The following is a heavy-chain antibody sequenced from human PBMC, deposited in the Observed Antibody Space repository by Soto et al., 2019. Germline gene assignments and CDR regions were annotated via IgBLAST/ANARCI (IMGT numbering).Heavy chain of an antibody. D-gene: IGHD3-3*01. J-gene: IGHJ6*03. CDR3: ARSRFLEWSLYYYMDV. CDR1: GYSFTSYW. Sequence: EVQLVQSGAEVKKPGESLKISCKGSGYSFTSYWIGWVRQMPGKGLEWMGIIYPGDSDTRYSPSFQGQVTISADKSISTAYLQWSSLKASDTAMYYCARSRFLEWSLYYYMDVWGKGTTVTASS. CDR2: IYPGDSDT. V-gene: IGHV5-51*03.